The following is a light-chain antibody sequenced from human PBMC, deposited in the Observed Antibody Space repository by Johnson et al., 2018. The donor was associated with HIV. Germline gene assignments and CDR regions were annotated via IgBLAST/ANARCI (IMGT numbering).Light chain of an antibody. CDR3: GTWDSSLSAEV. V-gene: IGLV1-51*01. Sequence: QPALTQPPSVSAAPGQKVTISCSGTSSNIGNNYVSWYQHLPGTAPKVLIYDNNKRPSGIPDRFSGSKSGTSATLGITGLQTGDEADYYCGTWDSSLSAEVFGTGTKVTVL. CDR2: DNN. J-gene: IGLJ1*01. CDR1: SSNIGNNY.